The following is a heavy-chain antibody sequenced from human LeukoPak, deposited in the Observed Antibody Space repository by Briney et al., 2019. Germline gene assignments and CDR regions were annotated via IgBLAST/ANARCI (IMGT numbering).Heavy chain of an antibody. Sequence: TSQTLSPTCSVSGDSISSGTYYWSWVRQPAGKGLEWIGRIYSSGSTNYNPSLKSRVALSVDTSKNQLSLKLSSVTAADTAVYYCARGPTRAIGFDIWGQGTTVTVS. J-gene: IGHJ3*02. CDR3: ARGPTRAIGFDI. V-gene: IGHV4-61*02. CDR2: IYSSGST. CDR1: GDSISSGTYY.